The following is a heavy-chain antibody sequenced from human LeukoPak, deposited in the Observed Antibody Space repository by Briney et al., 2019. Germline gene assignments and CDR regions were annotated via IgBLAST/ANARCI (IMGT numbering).Heavy chain of an antibody. D-gene: IGHD1-26*01. CDR2: IRYDGSNK. CDR3: AKDPTLPWERYYYYYMDV. V-gene: IGHV3-30*02. CDR1: GFTFSSYG. Sequence: GGSLRLSCAASGFTFSSYGMHWVRQAPGKGLEWVAFIRYDGSNKYYADSVKGRFTISRDNSKNTLYLQMNSLRAEDTAVYYCAKDPTLPWERYYYYYMDVWGKGTTVTISS. J-gene: IGHJ6*03.